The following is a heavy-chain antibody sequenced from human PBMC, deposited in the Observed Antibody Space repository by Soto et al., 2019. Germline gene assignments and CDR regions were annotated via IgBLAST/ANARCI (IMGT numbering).Heavy chain of an antibody. J-gene: IGHJ4*02. D-gene: IGHD2-21*02. CDR2: IIPIFGTA. CDR3: ARVQMYCGGDCYSD. Sequence: SVKVSCKASGGTFSSYAISWVRQAPGQGLEWMGGIIPIFGTANYAQKFQGRVTITADESTSTAYMELSSLRSEDTAVYYCARVQMYCGGDCYSDWGQGTLVTVSS. CDR1: GGTFSSYA. V-gene: IGHV1-69*13.